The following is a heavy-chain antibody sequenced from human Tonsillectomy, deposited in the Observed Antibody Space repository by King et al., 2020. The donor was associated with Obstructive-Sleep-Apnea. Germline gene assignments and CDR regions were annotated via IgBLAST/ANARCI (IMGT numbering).Heavy chain of an antibody. CDR3: ARRRVRGATYYYGMDV. Sequence: VQLVESGGGVVQPGRSLRLSCAVSGFSFSSYAMHWVRQAPGKGLEWVAVISYDGSNKHCADSVKGRFTISRDNSKNTLYLQMNSLRAEDTAVYYCARRRVRGATYYYGMDVWGQGTTVTVSS. V-gene: IGHV3-30-3*01. D-gene: IGHD3-10*01. CDR1: GFSFSSYA. J-gene: IGHJ6*02. CDR2: ISYDGSNK.